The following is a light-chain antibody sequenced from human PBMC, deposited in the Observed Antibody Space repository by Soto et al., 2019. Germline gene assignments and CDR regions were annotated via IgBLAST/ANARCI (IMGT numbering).Light chain of an antibody. CDR3: QQYNSYSRT. J-gene: IGKJ1*01. V-gene: IGKV1-5*01. CDR2: DAS. Sequence: DIQMTQSPSTLSASVGDRVTITCRASQSISSWLAWYQQKPGKAPKLLIYDASSLESGVPSRFSGNGSGTEFTLTISSLQPDDFATYYCQQYNSYSRTFDQGTKV. CDR1: QSISSW.